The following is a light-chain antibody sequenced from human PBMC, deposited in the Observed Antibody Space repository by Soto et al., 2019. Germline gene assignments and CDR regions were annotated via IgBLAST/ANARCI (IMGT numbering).Light chain of an antibody. CDR3: QQLNNYPRT. CDR1: QGGNSY. Sequence: DIELTQSPSFLYASVGDRVTITGRASQGGNSYLAWYQHRPWKAPKLLIYAASTLQSGVPSRFSGSRSGTEFTLTISSLQTEDFATYYCQQLNNYPRTFGQGTKVEI. J-gene: IGKJ1*01. CDR2: AAS. V-gene: IGKV1-9*01.